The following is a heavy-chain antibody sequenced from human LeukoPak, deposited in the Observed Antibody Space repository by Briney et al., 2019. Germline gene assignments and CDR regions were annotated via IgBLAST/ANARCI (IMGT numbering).Heavy chain of an antibody. V-gene: IGHV3-21*01. D-gene: IGHD3-3*01. CDR1: GFTFSSYS. CDR2: ISSSSSYI. CDR3: ARVSEEDDFWSGYYYYYYYGMDV. Sequence: GGSLRLSCAASGFTFSSYSMTWVHQAPGKGLEWVSSISSSSSYIYYADSVKGRFTISRDNAKNSLYLQMNSLRAEDTAVYYCARVSEEDDFWSGYYYYYYYGMDVWGQGTTVTVSS. J-gene: IGHJ6*02.